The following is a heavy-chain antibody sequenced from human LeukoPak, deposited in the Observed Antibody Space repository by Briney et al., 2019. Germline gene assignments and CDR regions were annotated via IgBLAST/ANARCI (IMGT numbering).Heavy chain of an antibody. Sequence: GGSLRLSCAASGFTVTSNHIIWVRQAPGKGLEWVSVIYSGGGTYYADSVRGRFTTSRDISENTVYLQMDSLRAEDTAVYYCATALARAFAIWGQGTMVTVSS. CDR3: ATALARAFAI. J-gene: IGHJ3*02. CDR2: IYSGGGT. V-gene: IGHV3-66*01. D-gene: IGHD6-13*01. CDR1: GFTVTSNH.